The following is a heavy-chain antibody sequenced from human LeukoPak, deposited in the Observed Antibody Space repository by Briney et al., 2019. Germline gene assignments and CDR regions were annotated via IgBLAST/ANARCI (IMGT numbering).Heavy chain of an antibody. Sequence: GGSLRLSCSASGFTLKTYAMHWVRKSPGKGLECVSSTSSIGGSTYYADSVKGRFTISRDNSKNTLLLQLSSLRPEDTALYYCVKASYGDYPLWYFDLWGRGTLMTVSS. D-gene: IGHD4-17*01. CDR1: GFTLKTYA. V-gene: IGHV3-64D*09. CDR2: TSSIGGST. J-gene: IGHJ2*01. CDR3: VKASYGDYPLWYFDL.